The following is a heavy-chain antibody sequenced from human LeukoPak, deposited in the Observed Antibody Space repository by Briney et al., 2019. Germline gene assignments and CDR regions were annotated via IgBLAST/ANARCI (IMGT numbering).Heavy chain of an antibody. CDR1: VYTFTSYG. CDR2: ISAYNGNT. J-gene: IGHJ4*02. D-gene: IGHD3-10*01. Sequence: ASVKVSCKASVYTFTSYGISWVRQAPGQGLEWMGWISAYNGNTNYAQKLQGRVTMTTDTSTSTAYMELRSLRSDDTAVYYCARAHVVRGVIIVDYWGQGTLVTVSS. V-gene: IGHV1-18*01. CDR3: ARAHVVRGVIIVDY.